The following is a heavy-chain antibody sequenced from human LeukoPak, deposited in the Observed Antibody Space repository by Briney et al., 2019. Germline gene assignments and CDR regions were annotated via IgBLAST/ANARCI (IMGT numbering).Heavy chain of an antibody. D-gene: IGHD4-17*01. V-gene: IGHV4-61*02. Sequence: SETLSLTCTVSGGSINSASHYWGWIRQPADKGLEWIGRLYFSGTTNYNPSLTSRVTISLDTSKSQFSLKLSSVTAADTAVYYCARETTAHGYFDYWGQGTLVTVSS. J-gene: IGHJ4*02. CDR2: LYFSGTT. CDR3: ARETTAHGYFDY. CDR1: GGSINSASHY.